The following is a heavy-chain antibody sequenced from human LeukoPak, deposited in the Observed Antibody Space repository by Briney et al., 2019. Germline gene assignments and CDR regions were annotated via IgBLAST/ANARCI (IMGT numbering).Heavy chain of an antibody. Sequence: GTAGDTYYPGSVKGRFTISRENAKNSLYLQMNSLRAGDTAVYYCARAYYYDSSGYYYLNWGQGTMVTVSS. V-gene: IGHV3-13*01. D-gene: IGHD3-22*01. CDR3: ARAYYYDSSGYYYLN. J-gene: IGHJ3*01. CDR2: GTAGDT.